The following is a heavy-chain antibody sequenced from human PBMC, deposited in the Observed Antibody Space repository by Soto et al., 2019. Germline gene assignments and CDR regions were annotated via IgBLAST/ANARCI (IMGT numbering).Heavy chain of an antibody. V-gene: IGHV3-23*01. D-gene: IGHD3-22*01. CDR3: ARVGMNYYGSSGERSYGMDV. Sequence: EVQLLESGGGLVQPGGSLRLSCAASGFTFSTYTMTWVRQAPGKGLERVSSVVGSGESTYYADSVKGRFTISRDNSKNTLYVQMNRLRAEDTAIYYCARVGMNYYGSSGERSYGMDVWGQGTTVTVSS. CDR1: GFTFSTYT. J-gene: IGHJ6*02. CDR2: VVGSGEST.